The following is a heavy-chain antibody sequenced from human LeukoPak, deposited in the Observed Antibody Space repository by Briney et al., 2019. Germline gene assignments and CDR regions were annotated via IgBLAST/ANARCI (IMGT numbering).Heavy chain of an antibody. J-gene: IGHJ4*02. V-gene: IGHV4-34*01. CDR2: INHSGST. CDR1: GGSFSGYY. Sequence: SSETLSLTCAVYGGSFSGYYWSWIRQPPGKGLEWIGEINHSGSTNYNPSLKSRVTISVDTSKNQFSLKLSSVTAADTAVYYCARQRWLQDFDYWGQGTLVTVSS. CDR3: ARQRWLQDFDY. D-gene: IGHD5-24*01.